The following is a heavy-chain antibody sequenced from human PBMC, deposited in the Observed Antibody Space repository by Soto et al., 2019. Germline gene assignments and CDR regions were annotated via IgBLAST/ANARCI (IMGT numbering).Heavy chain of an antibody. CDR1: GFTFSSYG. Sequence: GGSLGLSCAASGFTFSSYGMHWVRQAPGKGLEWVAVISYDGSNKYYADSVKGRFTISRDNAKNTLYLQMNSLRAEDTALYYCAKDMTPTVTTTSFDYWGQGTLVTGSS. CDR3: AKDMTPTVTTTSFDY. CDR2: ISYDGSNK. D-gene: IGHD4-17*01. V-gene: IGHV3-30*18. J-gene: IGHJ4*02.